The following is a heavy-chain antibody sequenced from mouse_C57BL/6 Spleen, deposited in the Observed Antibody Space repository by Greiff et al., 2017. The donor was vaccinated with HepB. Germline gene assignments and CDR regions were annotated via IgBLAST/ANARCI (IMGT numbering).Heavy chain of an antibody. CDR1: GYSITSGYY. V-gene: IGHV3-6*01. Sequence: EVKLMESGPGLVKPSQSLSLTCSVTGYSITSGYYWNWIRQFPGNKLEWMGYISYDGSNNYNPSLKNRISITRDTSKNQFFLKLNSVTTEDTATYYCAREDGNYAMDYWGQGTSVTVSS. J-gene: IGHJ4*01. CDR3: AREDGNYAMDY. D-gene: IGHD2-1*01. CDR2: ISYDGSN.